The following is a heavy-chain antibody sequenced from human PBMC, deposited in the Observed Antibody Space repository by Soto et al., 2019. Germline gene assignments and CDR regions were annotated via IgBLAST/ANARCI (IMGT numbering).Heavy chain of an antibody. V-gene: IGHV4-59*01. CDR1: GGSISSYY. J-gene: IGHJ6*03. Sequence: SETLSLTCTVSGGSISSYYWSWIRQPPGKGLEWIGYIYYSGSTNYNPSLKSRVTISVDTSKNQFSLKLSSVTAADTAVYYCARTFYSGYDDYYYYYYMDVWGKGTTVTVSS. CDR2: IYYSGST. D-gene: IGHD5-12*01. CDR3: ARTFYSGYDDYYYYYYMDV.